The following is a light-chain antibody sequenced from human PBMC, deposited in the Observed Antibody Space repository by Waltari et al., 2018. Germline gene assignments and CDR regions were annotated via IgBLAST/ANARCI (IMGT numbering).Light chain of an antibody. V-gene: IGLV2-23*02. CDR3: CSYAGSNILYV. J-gene: IGLJ1*01. CDR2: EVS. CDR1: SSDVGSYTL. Sequence: QSALTQPASVSGSPGQSITISCTGTSSDVGSYTLVSWYQQHPGKAPKLMIYEVSKWPSGVSNRFSGSKSGNTASLTISGLQAEDEADYYCCSYAGSNILYVFGTGTKVTVL.